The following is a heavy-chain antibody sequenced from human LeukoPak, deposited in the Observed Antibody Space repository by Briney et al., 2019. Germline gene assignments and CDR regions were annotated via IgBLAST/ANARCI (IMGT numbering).Heavy chain of an antibody. Sequence: GGSLRLSCAASGFTFSSYAMSWVRQAPGKGLEWVANIEQDGSTKYYADSVKGRFTISRDNAKNSLYLQMNSLRAEDTAVYYCARDYDGNLEYWGQGTPVTVSS. CDR3: ARDYDGNLEY. D-gene: IGHD4-23*01. J-gene: IGHJ4*02. V-gene: IGHV3-7*01. CDR2: IEQDGSTK. CDR1: GFTFSSYA.